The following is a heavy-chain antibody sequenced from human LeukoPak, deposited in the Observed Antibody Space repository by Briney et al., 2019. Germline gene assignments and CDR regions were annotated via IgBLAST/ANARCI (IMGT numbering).Heavy chain of an antibody. CDR2: ISAYNGNT. CDR1: GYTFASYG. CDR3: ARVRTRVFGAYYYMDV. D-gene: IGHD3-3*01. Sequence: ASVKVSCTTSGYTFASYGITWVRQAPGQGLEWMGWISAYNGNTNYAQNLQGRVSMTTDTSTSTAYMELSSLRSDDTAVYHCARVRTRVFGAYYYMDVWGKGTTVTVSS. J-gene: IGHJ6*03. V-gene: IGHV1-18*01.